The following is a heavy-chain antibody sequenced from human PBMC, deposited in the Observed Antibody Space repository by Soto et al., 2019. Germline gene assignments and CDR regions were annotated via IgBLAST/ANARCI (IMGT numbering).Heavy chain of an antibody. J-gene: IGHJ4*02. D-gene: IGHD2-15*01. CDR2: INPNSGST. Sequence: ASVKVSCKASGYTFTGYSMHWVRQAPGQGLEWMGRINPNSGSTSYAQKFQGRVTMTRDTSTSTVYMELSSLRSEDTAVYYCATARYGGNAFDYWGQGTLVTVSS. CDR3: ATARYGGNAFDY. CDR1: GYTFTGYS. V-gene: IGHV1-46*01.